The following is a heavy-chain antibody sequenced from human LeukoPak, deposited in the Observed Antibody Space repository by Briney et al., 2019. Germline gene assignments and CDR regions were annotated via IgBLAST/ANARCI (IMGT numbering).Heavy chain of an antibody. J-gene: IGHJ4*02. D-gene: IGHD6-13*01. V-gene: IGHV3-43*01. CDR3: AKGSSALAALLDS. CDR2: ISWAGGSP. CDR1: GFTFGDYS. Sequence: PGGSLRLSCAASGFTFGDYSMHCVRQAPGKGLEWVSLISWAGGSPYYADSVKGRFTISRDNSKSSLYLQLNSLRSEDTALYYCAKGSSALAALLDSWGQGTLVTVSS.